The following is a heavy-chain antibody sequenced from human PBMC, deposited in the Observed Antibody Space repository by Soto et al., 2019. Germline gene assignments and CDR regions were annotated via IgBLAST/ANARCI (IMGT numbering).Heavy chain of an antibody. J-gene: IGHJ4*02. Sequence: QITLKESGPTLVKPTQTLTLSCTFSGFSFTTDGMGVGWIRQPPGKALEWLALIYWDDDKRFSPSLKSRLTITKDASRNQMVLTLTNMDPADTATYYCAHVYWAASGTRYYFDYWGQGTLVTVSS. CDR3: AHVYWAASGTRYYFDY. V-gene: IGHV2-5*02. CDR2: IYWDDDK. D-gene: IGHD1-7*01. CDR1: GFSFTTDGMG.